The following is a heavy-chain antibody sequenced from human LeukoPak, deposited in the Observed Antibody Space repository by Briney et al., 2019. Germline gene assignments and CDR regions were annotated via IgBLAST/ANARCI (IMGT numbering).Heavy chain of an antibody. CDR1: GYSFTSYW. CDR2: IYPGDSDT. Sequence: GESLKISCKGSGYSFTSYWIGWVRQLPGKGLEWMGIIYPGDSDTRYSPSFQGQVTISADKSISTAYLQWSSLKASDTAMYYCARAVYKYSSSSGPWFDPWGQGTLVTVSS. V-gene: IGHV5-51*01. J-gene: IGHJ5*02. D-gene: IGHD6-6*01. CDR3: ARAVYKYSSSSGPWFDP.